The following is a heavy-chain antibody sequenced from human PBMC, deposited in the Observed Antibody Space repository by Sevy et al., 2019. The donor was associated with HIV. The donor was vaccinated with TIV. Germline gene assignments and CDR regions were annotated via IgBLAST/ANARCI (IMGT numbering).Heavy chain of an antibody. CDR2: TYYRSKWYN. Sequence: SQTLSLTCAISGDSVSSNSAVWNWIRQSPSRGLEWLGRTYYRSKWYNDYAESVKGRITINPDTSKNQFSLQLNSVTPEDTAVYYCARDRGSSSWPFDYWGQGTLVTVSS. D-gene: IGHD6-13*01. V-gene: IGHV6-1*01. J-gene: IGHJ4*02. CDR1: GDSVSSNSAV. CDR3: ARDRGSSSWPFDY.